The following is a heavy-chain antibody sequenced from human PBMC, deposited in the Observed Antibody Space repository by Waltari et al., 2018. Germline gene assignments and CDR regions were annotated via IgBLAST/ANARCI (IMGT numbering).Heavy chain of an antibody. Sequence: QVQLQQWGAGLLKPSEALSLTCAVYGGSFSGYYWSWIRQPPGKGLEWIGEINHSGSTNYNPSLKSRVTISVDTSKNQFSLKLSSVTAADTAVYYCARKVPAANSNFDYWGQGTLVTVSS. J-gene: IGHJ4*02. D-gene: IGHD2-2*01. CDR2: INHSGST. V-gene: IGHV4-34*01. CDR1: GGSFSGYY. CDR3: ARKVPAANSNFDY.